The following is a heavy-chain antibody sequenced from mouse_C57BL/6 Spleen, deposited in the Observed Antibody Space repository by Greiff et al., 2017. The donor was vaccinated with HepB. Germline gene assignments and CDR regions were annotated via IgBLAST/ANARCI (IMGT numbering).Heavy chain of an antibody. Sequence: QVQLQQSGAELVKPGASVKLSCKASGYTFTSYWMQWVKQRPGQGLEWIGEIDPSDSYTNYNQKFKGKATLTVDTSSSTAYMQLSSLTSGDSSVYDCARQTAQVSYYFDDWGQGTTLTVSS. D-gene: IGHD3-2*02. CDR3: ARQTAQVSYYFDD. CDR1: GYTFTSYW. J-gene: IGHJ2*01. CDR2: IDPSDSYT. V-gene: IGHV1-50*01.